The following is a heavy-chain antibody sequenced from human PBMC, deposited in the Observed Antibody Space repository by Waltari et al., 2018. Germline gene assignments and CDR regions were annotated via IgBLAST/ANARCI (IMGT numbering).Heavy chain of an antibody. J-gene: IGHJ6*03. CDR2: IYYSGST. CDR3: ARGRGSVRGVIPNYYMDV. CDR1: GGSISSSSYY. V-gene: IGHV4-39*07. D-gene: IGHD3-10*02. Sequence: QLQLQESGPGLVKPSETLSLTCTVSGGSISSSSYYWGWIRQPPGKGLEWIGSIYYSGSTYYNPSLKSRVTISVDTSKNQFSLKLSSVTAADTAVYYCARGRGSVRGVIPNYYMDVWGKGTTVTVSS.